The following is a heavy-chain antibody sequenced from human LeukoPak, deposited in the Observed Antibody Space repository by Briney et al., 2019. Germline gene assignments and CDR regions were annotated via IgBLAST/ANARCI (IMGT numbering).Heavy chain of an antibody. V-gene: IGHV4-59*01. Sequence: PSETLSLTSSVSGGSISSYYWTWIRQPPGKGLEWIGYVYNSGSTNYNPSLKSRVTILVDTSKNQFSLRLSSLTAADTAVYYCARGSDNFDYWGQGILVTVSS. D-gene: IGHD2-15*01. J-gene: IGHJ4*02. CDR3: ARGSDNFDY. CDR1: GGSISSYY. CDR2: VYNSGST.